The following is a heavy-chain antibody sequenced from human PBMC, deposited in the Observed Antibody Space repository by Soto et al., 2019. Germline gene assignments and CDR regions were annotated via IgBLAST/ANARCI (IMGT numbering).Heavy chain of an antibody. D-gene: IGHD3-22*01. CDR3: AREEFEDGRGHFDY. CDR1: GFTFSTSV. CDR2: ISYGGVNK. Sequence: QVQLVESGGGVVQPGGSLRLSCAASGFTFSTSVMHWVRQAPGKGLEWMAIISYGGVNKYYADSVKGRFTISRDISESTLYLQMNSLRTEDTAVYYCAREEFEDGRGHFDYWGQGTLLSVSS. J-gene: IGHJ4*02. V-gene: IGHV3-30-3*01.